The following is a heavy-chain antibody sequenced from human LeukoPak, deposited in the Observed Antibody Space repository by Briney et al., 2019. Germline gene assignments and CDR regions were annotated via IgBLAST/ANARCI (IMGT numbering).Heavy chain of an antibody. CDR1: GYTFTAYY. V-gene: IGHV1-2*02. CDR2: INSNSGAI. CDR3: ARDGGSYDY. Sequence: ASVKVSCKTSGYTFTAYYIHWVRQAPGQGLEWMGWINSNSGAINHAQKFQGRVTMTRGTSISTAYMELSSLRSDDTAVYYCARDGGSYDYWGQGTLVTVSS. D-gene: IGHD1-26*01. J-gene: IGHJ4*02.